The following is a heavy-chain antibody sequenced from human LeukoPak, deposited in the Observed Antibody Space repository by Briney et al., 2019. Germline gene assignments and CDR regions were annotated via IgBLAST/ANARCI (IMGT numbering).Heavy chain of an antibody. CDR2: MYSGGST. CDR3: AKRIAVAGPYFDY. D-gene: IGHD6-19*01. V-gene: IGHV3-53*01. CDR1: GFTVSSNY. J-gene: IGHJ4*02. Sequence: PGGSLRLSCAASGFTVSSNYMSWVRQAPGKGLEWVSVMYSGGSTYYADSVQGRFTISRDSSKNTLYLQMNSLRAEDTAVYYCAKRIAVAGPYFDYWGQGTLVTVSS.